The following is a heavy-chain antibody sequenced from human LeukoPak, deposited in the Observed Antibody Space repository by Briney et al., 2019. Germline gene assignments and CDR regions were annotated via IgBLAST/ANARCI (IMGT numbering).Heavy chain of an antibody. V-gene: IGHV3-72*01. D-gene: IGHD1-26*01. J-gene: IGHJ5*02. CDR3: AREKGGARCFDP. CDR1: GFTFSDHY. Sequence: GGSLRLSCAASGFTFSDHYMDWVRQAPGKGLEWVGRTRNKANSYTTEYAASVKGRFTISRDDSKNSLYLQMNSLKTEDTAVYSCAREKGGARCFDPGGQEPRVPVST. CDR2: TRNKANSYTT.